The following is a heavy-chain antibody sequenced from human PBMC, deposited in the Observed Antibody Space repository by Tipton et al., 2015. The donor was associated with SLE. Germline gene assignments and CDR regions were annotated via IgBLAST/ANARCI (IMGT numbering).Heavy chain of an antibody. CDR1: GGSISSGGYY. CDR3: ARGRRGSSSWYNDY. Sequence: TLSLTCTVSGGSISSGGYYWSWIRQHPGKGLEWIGYIYYSGSTYYNPSLKSRVTISVDTSKNQFSLKLSSVTAADTAVYYCARGRRGSSSWYNDYWGQGTLVTVSS. D-gene: IGHD6-13*01. CDR2: IYYSGST. J-gene: IGHJ4*02. V-gene: IGHV4-31*03.